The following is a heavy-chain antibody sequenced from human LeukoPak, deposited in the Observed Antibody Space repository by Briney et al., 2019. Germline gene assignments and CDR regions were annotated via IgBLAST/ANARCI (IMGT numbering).Heavy chain of an antibody. CDR3: ARDLGDIYCRVDCPSRFDP. V-gene: IGHV3-11*01. Sequence: KPGGSLRLSCAASGFTFSDYYMSWIRQAPGKGLEWVSYISSSGSTIYYADSVKGRFTISRDNAKNSVDVQMNSVRAEDTAVYYCARDLGDIYCRVDCPSRFDPWGQGTLVTVSS. J-gene: IGHJ5*02. CDR2: ISSSGSTI. CDR1: GFTFSDYY. D-gene: IGHD2-21*01.